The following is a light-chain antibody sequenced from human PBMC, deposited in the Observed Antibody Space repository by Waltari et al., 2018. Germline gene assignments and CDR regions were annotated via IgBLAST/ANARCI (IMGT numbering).Light chain of an antibody. J-gene: IGLJ2*01. CDR1: SSDVGGYNY. CDR2: GVS. CDR3: SSYTSSGTLV. Sequence: QSALTQPASVSGSPGQSITISCTGTSSDVGGYNYVSWYQQHPGKAPKLMIYGVSNRPSGVCNRFSGSKSGNTASLTISGLQAEDEADYYCSSYTSSGTLVFGGGTKLTVL. V-gene: IGLV2-14*01.